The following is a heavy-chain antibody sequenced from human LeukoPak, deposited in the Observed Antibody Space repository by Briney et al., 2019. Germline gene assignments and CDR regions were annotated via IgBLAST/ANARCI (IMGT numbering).Heavy chain of an antibody. D-gene: IGHD3-16*01. Sequence: GGSLRLSCAASGFTFSSYSMNWVRQAPGKGLEWVSSISSSSSYIYYADSVKGRFTISRDNAKNSLYLQMNSLRAEDTALYYCARDRRRGEYYFDYWGQGTLVTVSS. CDR2: ISSSSSYI. V-gene: IGHV3-21*04. J-gene: IGHJ4*02. CDR1: GFTFSSYS. CDR3: ARDRRRGEYYFDY.